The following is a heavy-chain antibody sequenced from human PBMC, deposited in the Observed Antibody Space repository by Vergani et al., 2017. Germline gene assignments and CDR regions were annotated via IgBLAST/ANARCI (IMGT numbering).Heavy chain of an antibody. CDR2: ISAYNGNT. D-gene: IGHD5-18*01. J-gene: IGHJ5*02. CDR3: ARVAYSYGYWGWFAP. V-gene: IGHV1-18*01. CDR1: GYTFTSYG. Sequence: QVQLVQSVAEVKKPGASVKVSCKASGYTFTSYGISWVRQAPGQGLEWMGWISAYNGNTNYAQKLQGRVTMTTDTSTSTAYMELRSLRSDDTAVYYCARVAYSYGYWGWFAPWGQGTLLTVSS.